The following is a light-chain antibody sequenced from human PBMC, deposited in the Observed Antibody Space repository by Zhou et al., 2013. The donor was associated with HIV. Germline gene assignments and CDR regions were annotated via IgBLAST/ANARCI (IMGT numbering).Light chain of an antibody. Sequence: EVVLTQSPGTLSLSPGERATLSCRASQSVTSSYLAWYQQKPGQAPRLLFYAASRRATGIPDRFSGRGSGTDFTLTISRLEPEDFAVYHCQQYGNPPPTFGQGTKLEIK. J-gene: IGKJ2*01. V-gene: IGKV3-20*01. CDR2: AAS. CDR3: QQYGNPPPT. CDR1: QSVTSSY.